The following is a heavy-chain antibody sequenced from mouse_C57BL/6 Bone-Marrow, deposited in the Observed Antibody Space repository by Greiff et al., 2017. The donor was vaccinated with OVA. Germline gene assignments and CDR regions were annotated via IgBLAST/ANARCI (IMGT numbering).Heavy chain of an antibody. J-gene: IGHJ4*01. D-gene: IGHD1-1*01. CDR1: GFSLTSYG. CDR2: IWSDGST. V-gene: IGHV2-6*03. CDR3: ANHLYYYGSSSPYAMDY. Sequence: VQLQESGPGLVAPSQSLSITCTVSGFSLTSYGVHWVRQPPGKGLEWLVVIWSDGSTTYNSALKSRLSISKDNTKSQVFIKMNSLHTYYTAMYSCANHLYYYGSSSPYAMDYWGQGTSVTVSS.